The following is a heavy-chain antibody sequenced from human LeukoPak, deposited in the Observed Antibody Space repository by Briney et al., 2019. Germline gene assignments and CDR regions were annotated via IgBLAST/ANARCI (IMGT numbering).Heavy chain of an antibody. CDR3: VRLRRNSDRSYYYYYYDS. CDR1: AFTFDDYG. D-gene: IGHD3-10*01. V-gene: IGHV3-21*01. J-gene: IGHJ5*01. Sequence: GRSLRPSCAASAFTFDDYGISWVRRAPGKGLEWVSSIIPTSTSTYYAGAVSGRFTISRDNAKSSLYLQMDSLRAEDTAVYYCVRLRRNSDRSYYYYYYDSWGQGILVTVSS. CDR2: IIPTSTST.